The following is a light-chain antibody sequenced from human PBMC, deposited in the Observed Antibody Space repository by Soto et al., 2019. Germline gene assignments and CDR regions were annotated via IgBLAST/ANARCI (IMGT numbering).Light chain of an antibody. CDR3: QQYNSYSGT. J-gene: IGKJ4*01. CDR2: KAS. V-gene: IGKV1-5*03. Sequence: DIQMTQSPSTLSASVGDRVTITCRASQSISSWLAWYQQKPGKAPKLLIYKASSLESGVPSRFSGSGSGTEFTLTISSLQPDDCATYYCQQYNSYSGTFGGGTKVEIK. CDR1: QSISSW.